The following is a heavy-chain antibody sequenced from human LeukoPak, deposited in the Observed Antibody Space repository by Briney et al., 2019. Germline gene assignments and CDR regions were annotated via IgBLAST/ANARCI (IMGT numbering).Heavy chain of an antibody. CDR2: INHSGST. CDR1: GGSFSGYY. CDR3: ARLDYDFWSGYIFDY. D-gene: IGHD3-3*01. J-gene: IGHJ4*02. V-gene: IGHV4-34*01. Sequence: SETLSLTCAVYGGSFSGYYWSWIRQPPGKGLEWIGEINHSGSTNYNPSLKSRVTISVDTSKNQFSLKLSSVTAADTAVYYCARLDYDFWSGYIFDYWGQGTLVTVSS.